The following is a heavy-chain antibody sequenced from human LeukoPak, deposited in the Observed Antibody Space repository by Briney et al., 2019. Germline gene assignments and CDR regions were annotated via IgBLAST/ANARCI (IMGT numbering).Heavy chain of an antibody. CDR3: ARVSSSGWYGAAYYFDY. V-gene: IGHV3-30-3*01. D-gene: IGHD6-19*01. J-gene: IGHJ4*02. CDR2: ISYDGSNK. Sequence: GGSLRLSCAASGFTFSSYAMHWVRQAPGKGLEWVAVISYDGSNKYYADSVKGRFTISRDNSENTLYLQMNSLRAEDTAVYYCARVSSSGWYGAAYYFDYWGQGTLVTVSS. CDR1: GFTFSSYA.